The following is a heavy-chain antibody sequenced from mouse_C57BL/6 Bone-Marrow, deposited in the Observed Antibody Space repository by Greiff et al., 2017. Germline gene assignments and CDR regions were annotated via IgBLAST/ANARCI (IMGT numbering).Heavy chain of an antibody. V-gene: IGHV5-16*01. J-gene: IGHJ2*01. CDR2: INYDGSST. CDR1: GFTFSDYY. Sequence: EVQLVESEGGLVQPGSSMKLSCTASGFTFSDYYMAWVRQVPEKGLEWVANINYDGSSTYYLDSLKSRFIISRDNAKNILYLQMSSLKSEDTATYYCARGGLLRYPYFDYWGQGTTLTVSS. D-gene: IGHD1-1*01. CDR3: ARGGLLRYPYFDY.